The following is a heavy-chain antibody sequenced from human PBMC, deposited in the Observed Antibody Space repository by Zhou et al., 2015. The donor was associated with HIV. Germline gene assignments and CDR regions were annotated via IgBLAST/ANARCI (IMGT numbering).Heavy chain of an antibody. CDR1: GGTFSSYA. Sequence: QVQLVQSGAEVKKPGSSVKVSCKASGGTFSSYAISWVRQAPGQGLEWMGGIIPIFGTANYAQKFQGRVTITADESTSTAYMELSSLRSEDTAVYYCARSFAKYSSSWYLAAHFDYWGQGTLVTVSS. V-gene: IGHV1-69*01. CDR2: IIPIFGTA. J-gene: IGHJ4*02. CDR3: ARSFAKYSSSWYLAAHFDY. D-gene: IGHD6-13*01.